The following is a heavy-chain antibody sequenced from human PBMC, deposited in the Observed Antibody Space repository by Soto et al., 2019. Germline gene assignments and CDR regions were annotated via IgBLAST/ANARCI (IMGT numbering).Heavy chain of an antibody. Sequence: SVKVSCKASGGTFSSYAISWVRQAPGQGLEWMGGIIPIFGTANYAQKFQGRVTITADESTSTAYMEVSSLRSAETALYYCARGGGIAAAEYHYGMDVCGQGTTVTVS. CDR1: GGTFSSYA. CDR2: IIPIFGTA. J-gene: IGHJ6*02. V-gene: IGHV1-69*13. CDR3: ARGGGIAAAEYHYGMDV. D-gene: IGHD6-13*01.